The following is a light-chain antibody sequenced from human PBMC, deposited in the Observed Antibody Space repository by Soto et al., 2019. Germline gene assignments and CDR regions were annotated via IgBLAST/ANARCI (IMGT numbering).Light chain of an antibody. CDR3: QQYSTSEII. CDR1: QSLSNSF. CDR2: DTT. J-gene: IGKJ5*01. Sequence: EIALTQSPGTLSLSPGERATLSCGASQSLSNSFIAWYQHKPGQAPRLLVYDTTTRATGIPDRYSGSGSGTDFTLTISRLEHEDFAVFFCQQYSTSEIIFGQGTRLEIK. V-gene: IGKV3-20*01.